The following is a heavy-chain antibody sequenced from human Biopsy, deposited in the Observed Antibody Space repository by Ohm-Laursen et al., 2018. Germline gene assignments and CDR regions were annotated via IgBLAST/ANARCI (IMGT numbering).Heavy chain of an antibody. Sequence: SLRLSCTASGFTFSSYAMEWVRQAPGKGLEWVSSIAERSTYISYADSVKGRFTISRDNSKNTLYLQMNNLRAEDTAVFYCAKDLRNNNWGVENWGQGTLVTVSS. D-gene: IGHD7-27*01. CDR1: GFTFSSYA. J-gene: IGHJ4*02. V-gene: IGHV3-21*01. CDR3: AKDLRNNNWGVEN. CDR2: IAERSTYI.